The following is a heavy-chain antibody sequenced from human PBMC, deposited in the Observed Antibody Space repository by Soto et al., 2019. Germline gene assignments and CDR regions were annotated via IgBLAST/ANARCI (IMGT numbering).Heavy chain of an antibody. CDR2: ISYDGSNK. CDR3: ARTSDYGDPDWYYYGMDV. Sequence: GGSLRLSCAASGFTFSSYAMHWVRQAPGKGLEWVAVISYDGSNKYYADSVKGRFTISRDNSKNTLYLQMNSLRAEDTAVYYCARTSDYGDPDWYYYGMDVWGQGTTVTVSS. CDR1: GFTFSSYA. D-gene: IGHD4-17*01. V-gene: IGHV3-30-3*01. J-gene: IGHJ6*02.